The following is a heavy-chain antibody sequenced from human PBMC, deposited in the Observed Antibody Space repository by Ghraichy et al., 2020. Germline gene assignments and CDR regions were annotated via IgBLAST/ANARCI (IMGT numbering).Heavy chain of an antibody. D-gene: IGHD1-26*01. CDR2: IYYSGST. J-gene: IGHJ6*02. CDR1: GGSISSYY. Sequence: SETLSLTCTVSGGSISSYYWSWIRQPPGKGLEWIGYIYYSGSTNYNPSLKSRVTISVDTSKNQFSLKLSSVTAADTAVYYCARGSGSFSGNYYGMDVWGQGTTVAVSS. V-gene: IGHV4-59*01. CDR3: ARGSGSFSGNYYGMDV.